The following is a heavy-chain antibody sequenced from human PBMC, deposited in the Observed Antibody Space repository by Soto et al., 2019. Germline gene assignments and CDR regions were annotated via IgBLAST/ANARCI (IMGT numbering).Heavy chain of an antibody. D-gene: IGHD2-15*01. V-gene: IGHV1-8*01. CDR1: GYPFTAFD. J-gene: IGHJ4*02. CDR3: VRQPGGVATPGDDY. CDR2: MNPSSGDS. Sequence: EASVKVSCKASGYPFTAFDINWVRQAAGQGLEWMGWMNPSSGDSAFAQRFQDRITMTRTTSISTAYMELSRLTSDDTAVYYCVRQPGGVATPGDDYWGQGTLVTVSS.